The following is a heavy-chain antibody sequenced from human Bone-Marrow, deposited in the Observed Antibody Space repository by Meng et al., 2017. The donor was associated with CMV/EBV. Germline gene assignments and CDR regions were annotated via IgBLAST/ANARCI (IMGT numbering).Heavy chain of an antibody. CDR2: INPSGGST. J-gene: IGHJ6*02. Sequence: ASVKVSCKASGYTFTSYYMHWVRQAPGQGLEWMGIINPSGGSTSYAQKFQGRVTMTRDTSTSTVYMGLSSLRSEDTAVYYCARDHSGSYKIYGMDVWGQGTTVTVSS. CDR3: ARDHSGSYKIYGMDV. V-gene: IGHV1-46*01. D-gene: IGHD1-26*01. CDR1: GYTFTSYY.